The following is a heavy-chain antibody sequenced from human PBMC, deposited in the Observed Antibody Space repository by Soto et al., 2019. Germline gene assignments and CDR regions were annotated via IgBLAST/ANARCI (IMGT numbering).Heavy chain of an antibody. CDR2: ISGSGGST. CDR1: GFTFSSYA. J-gene: IGHJ3*02. CDR3: AKDKGPYYDILTGPVDHHDAFDI. D-gene: IGHD3-9*01. V-gene: IGHV3-23*01. Sequence: GGSLRLSCAASGFTFSSYAMSWVRQAPGKGLEWVSAISGSGGSTYYADSVKGRFTISRDNSKNTLYLQMNSLRAEDTAVYYCAKDKGPYYDILTGPVDHHDAFDIWGQGTMVTVSS.